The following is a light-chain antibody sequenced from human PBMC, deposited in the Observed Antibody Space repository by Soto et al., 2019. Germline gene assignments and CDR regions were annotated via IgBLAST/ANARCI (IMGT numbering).Light chain of an antibody. J-gene: IGKJ4*01. CDR3: QQSFSPLLT. Sequence: DIQMTQSPSSVSASVGDRVTITCRASQTLNNYFTWFQQKPGKAPKVLIYAASTLQSGVPSRFSGSGSGAEFTLTISSLQPDDFATYYCQQSFSPLLTFGGGTKVEIK. CDR1: QTLNNY. CDR2: AAS. V-gene: IGKV1-39*01.